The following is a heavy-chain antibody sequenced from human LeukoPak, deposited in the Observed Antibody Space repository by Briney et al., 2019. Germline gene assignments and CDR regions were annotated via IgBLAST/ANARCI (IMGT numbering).Heavy chain of an antibody. D-gene: IGHD3-9*01. CDR1: GFTFSDYN. Sequence: PGGSLRLSCAASGFTFSDYNMNWVREGPGGGLGRGSYITNGGSTIHHADSVKGRFTISRDNAKKTLYLQMNSLRAEDTAVYYCARSIGLTGGGVDVWGQGTTVTVSS. V-gene: IGHV3-11*01. CDR3: ARSIGLTGGGVDV. J-gene: IGHJ6*02. CDR2: ITNGGSTI.